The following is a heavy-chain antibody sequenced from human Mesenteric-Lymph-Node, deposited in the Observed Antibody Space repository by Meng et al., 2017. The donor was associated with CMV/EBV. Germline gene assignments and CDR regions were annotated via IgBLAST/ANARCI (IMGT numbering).Heavy chain of an antibody. J-gene: IGHJ5*02. CDR2: INTYNGNT. CDR3: ARSVEWSPNWFDP. Sequence: ASVKVSCKASGYTFSSYGISWVRQAPGQGLEWMGWINTYNGNTNYAQQLQGRVTMTTDTSTSTADMELRSLRSDDTAVYYCARSVEWSPNWFDPWGQGTLVTVSS. CDR1: GYTFSSYG. D-gene: IGHD3-3*01. V-gene: IGHV1-18*01.